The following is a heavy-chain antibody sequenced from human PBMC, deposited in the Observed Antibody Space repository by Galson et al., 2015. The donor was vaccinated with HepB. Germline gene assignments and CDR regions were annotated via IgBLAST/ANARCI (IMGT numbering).Heavy chain of an antibody. CDR3: ARAGYSNYYYYYYMDV. D-gene: IGHD4-11*01. Sequence: SVKVSCKASGYTFTSYGISWVRQAPGQGLEWMGWISAYNGNTNYAQKLQGRVTMTTDTSTSTAYMELRSLRSDDTAVYYCARAGYSNYYYYYYMDVWGKGTTVTVSS. J-gene: IGHJ6*03. CDR2: ISAYNGNT. CDR1: GYTFTSYG. V-gene: IGHV1-18*01.